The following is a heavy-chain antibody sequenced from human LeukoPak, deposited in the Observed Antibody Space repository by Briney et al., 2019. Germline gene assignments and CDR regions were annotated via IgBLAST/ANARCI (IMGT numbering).Heavy chain of an antibody. CDR2: ISYDGSNK. V-gene: IGHV3-30-3*01. D-gene: IGHD6-19*01. CDR3: TRSGWSYYYFDY. CDR1: GFTFSSYA. Sequence: PGRSLRLSCAASGFTFSSYAMHWVRQAPGKGLEWVAVISYDGSNKYYADSVKGRFTISRDNSKNTLYLQMNSLRAEDTAVYYCTRSGWSYYYFDYWGQGTLVTVSS. J-gene: IGHJ4*02.